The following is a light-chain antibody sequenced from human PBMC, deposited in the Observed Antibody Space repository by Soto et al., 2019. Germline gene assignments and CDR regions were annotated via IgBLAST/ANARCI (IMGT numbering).Light chain of an antibody. CDR3: ETWDRYVV. V-gene: IGLV4-60*02. CDR2: LEGSGSY. Sequence: QLVLTQSSSASASLGSSVKLTCTLSSGHSDYIIVWHQQQPGKAPRYLMKLEGSGSYNKGSGVPDRFSGSSSGADRYLTISILQCEDEADYYCETWDRYVVFGGGTKVTVL. CDR1: SGHSDYI. J-gene: IGLJ2*01.